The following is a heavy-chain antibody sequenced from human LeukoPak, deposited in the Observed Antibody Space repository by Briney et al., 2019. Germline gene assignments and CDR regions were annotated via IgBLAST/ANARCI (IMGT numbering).Heavy chain of an antibody. CDR3: ARPVVAATTPDTFDI. Sequence: GGSLRLSCAASGFTFSTYSMNWVRQAPGKGLEWVSSISSSSSYIYYADSVKGRFTISRDNAKNSLYLQMNSLRAEDTAVYYCARPVVAATTPDTFDIWGQGTMVTVSS. D-gene: IGHD2-15*01. CDR2: ISSSSSYI. J-gene: IGHJ3*02. V-gene: IGHV3-21*01. CDR1: GFTFSTYS.